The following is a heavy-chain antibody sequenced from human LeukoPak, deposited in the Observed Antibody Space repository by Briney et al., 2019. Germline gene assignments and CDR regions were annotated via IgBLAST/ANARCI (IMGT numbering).Heavy chain of an antibody. CDR3: ARAPAYYYDSSGYYRHHFDY. D-gene: IGHD3-22*01. CDR2: IYYSGST. J-gene: IGHJ4*02. CDR1: GGSISGYY. Sequence: SETLSLTCTVSGGSISGYYWSWIRQPPGKGLEWIGYIYYSGSTNYNPSLKSRVTISVDTSKNQFSLKLSSATAADTAVYYCARAPAYYYDSSGYYRHHFDYWGQGTLVTVSS. V-gene: IGHV4-59*01.